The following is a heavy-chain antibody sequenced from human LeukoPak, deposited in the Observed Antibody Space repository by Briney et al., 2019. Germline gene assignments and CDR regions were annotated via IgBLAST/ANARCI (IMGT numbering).Heavy chain of an antibody. CDR2: ITGYGAT. CDR1: GFTFSNFA. D-gene: IGHD6-13*01. CDR3: AKGAAAGKVDWLDP. V-gene: IGHV3-23*01. J-gene: IGHJ5*02. Sequence: GGSLRLSCAASGFTFSNFAMMWVRQAPGTGLQWVSTITGYGATFYADSVRGRFTIFRDTSMNTLFLQMNSLGAEDTAVYYCAKGAAAGKVDWLDPWGQGTLVTVSS.